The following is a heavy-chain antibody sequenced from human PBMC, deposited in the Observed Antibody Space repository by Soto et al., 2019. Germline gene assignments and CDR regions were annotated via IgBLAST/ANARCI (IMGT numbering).Heavy chain of an antibody. CDR2: VYYTGRT. J-gene: IGHJ5*02. D-gene: IGHD4-4*01. V-gene: IGHV4-31*03. Sequence: TSETLSLTCTVSGGSIRDGGYYWSWIRQRPGEGLEWIVYVYYTGRTYYNPSLKSRVTISFDMSKSQFSLKLNSVTAADTAVYYCAKDPSLQPTLTVTPGWFDPWGQGTLVTVSS. CDR1: GGSIRDGGYY. CDR3: AKDPSLQPTLTVTPGWFDP.